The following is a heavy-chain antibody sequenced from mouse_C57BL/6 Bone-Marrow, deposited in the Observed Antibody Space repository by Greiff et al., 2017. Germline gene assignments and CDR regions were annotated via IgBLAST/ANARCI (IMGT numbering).Heavy chain of an antibody. D-gene: IGHD4-1*01. CDR3: ARLGTGTYAMDY. V-gene: IGHV1-63*01. J-gene: IGHJ4*01. CDR1: GYTFTNYW. Sequence: QVQLQQSGAELVRPGTSVKMSCKASGYTFTNYWIGWAKQRPGHGLEWIGDIYPGGGYTNYNEKFKGKATLTADKSYSTDYMQFSSLTSEDAAIYYCARLGTGTYAMDYWGQGTSVTVSS. CDR2: IYPGGGYT.